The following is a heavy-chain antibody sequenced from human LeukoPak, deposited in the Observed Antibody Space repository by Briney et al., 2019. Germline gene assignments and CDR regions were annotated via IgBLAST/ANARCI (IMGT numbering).Heavy chain of an antibody. CDR1: GFTASYNY. CDR3: ARGRDGYNHFDY. Sequence: GGSLRLSCAASGFTASYNYMSWVRQAPGKGLEWVSVIYSGGSTYYADSVKGRFTISRDNSKNTLYLQMHSLRAEDTAVYYCARGRDGYNHFDYWGQGTLVTVSS. CDR2: IYSGGST. V-gene: IGHV3-53*01. J-gene: IGHJ4*02. D-gene: IGHD5-24*01.